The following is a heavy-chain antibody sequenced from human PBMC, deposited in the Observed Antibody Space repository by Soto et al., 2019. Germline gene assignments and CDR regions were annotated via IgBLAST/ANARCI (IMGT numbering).Heavy chain of an antibody. CDR3: ARDRALNNAAVGMVH. Sequence: QVQLVQSGAEVKKPGSSVKVSCKASGGTFSSYVMTWVRQAPGQGLEWMGRIIPMFGITDYAPKFQGRVTITADKSTTTAYMELSSLRSEDTAIYYCARDRALNNAAVGMVHWGQGTLVTVSS. CDR1: GGTFSSYV. CDR2: IIPMFGIT. V-gene: IGHV1-69*04. D-gene: IGHD6-19*01. J-gene: IGHJ4*02.